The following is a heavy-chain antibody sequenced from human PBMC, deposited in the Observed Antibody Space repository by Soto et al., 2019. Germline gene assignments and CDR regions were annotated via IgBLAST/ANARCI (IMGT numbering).Heavy chain of an antibody. V-gene: IGHV4-34*01. D-gene: IGHD5-12*01. CDR1: GGSFSGYY. CDR2: INHSGST. J-gene: IGHJ4*02. Sequence: QVQLQQWGAGLLKPSETLSLTCAVYGGSFSGYYWSWIRQPPGKGLEWIGEINHSGSTNYNPSLKMRVTISVYTSQNQFSLKLSPVTAADTAVYYCARAGRDGYNGYFDYWGQGTLVTVSS. CDR3: ARAGRDGYNGYFDY.